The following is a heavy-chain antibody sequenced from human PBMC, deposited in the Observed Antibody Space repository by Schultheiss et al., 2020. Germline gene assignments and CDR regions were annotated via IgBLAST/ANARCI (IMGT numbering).Heavy chain of an antibody. CDR2: INHSGST. D-gene: IGHD3-3*01. V-gene: IGHV4-34*01. J-gene: IGHJ6*03. CDR3: ARVRDFWSGYNYYYYMDV. CDR1: GGSFSGYY. Sequence: SETLSLTCAVYGGSFSGYYWTWIRQPPGKGLEWIGEINHSGSTNYNPSLKSRVTISVDTSKNQFSLKLSSVTAADTAVYYCARVRDFWSGYNYYYYMDVWGKGTTVTVSS.